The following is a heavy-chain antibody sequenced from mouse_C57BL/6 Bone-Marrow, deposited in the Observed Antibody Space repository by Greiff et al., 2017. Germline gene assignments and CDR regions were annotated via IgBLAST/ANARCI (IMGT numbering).Heavy chain of an antibody. J-gene: IGHJ3*01. V-gene: IGHV2-5*01. CDR3: AKTYYYGPWFAY. CDR1: GFSLTSYG. D-gene: IGHD1-1*01. Sequence: QVQLQQSGPGLVQPSQSLSITCTVSGFSLTSYGVHWVRQSPGKGLEWLGVIWRGGSTDYNAAFMSRMSIIKDNSKSQVFFKMNSLQADDTAIYYCAKTYYYGPWFAYWGQGTLVTVSA. CDR2: IWRGGST.